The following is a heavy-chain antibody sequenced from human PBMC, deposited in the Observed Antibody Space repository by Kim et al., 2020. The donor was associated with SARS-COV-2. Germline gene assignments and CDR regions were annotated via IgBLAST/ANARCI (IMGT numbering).Heavy chain of an antibody. CDR2: INTNTGNP. V-gene: IGHV7-4-1*02. CDR3: ARDPSNLTGYYRGPYYYYVMDV. Sequence: ASVKVSCKASGYTFTSYAMNWVRQAPGQGLEWMGWINTNTGNPTYAQGFTGRFVFSLDTSVSTAYLQISSLKAEDTAVYYCARDPSNLTGYYRGPYYYYVMDVWGQGTTVTVSS. D-gene: IGHD3-9*01. CDR1: GYTFTSYA. J-gene: IGHJ6*02.